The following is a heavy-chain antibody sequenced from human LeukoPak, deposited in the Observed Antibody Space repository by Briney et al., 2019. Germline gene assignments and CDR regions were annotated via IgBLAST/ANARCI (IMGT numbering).Heavy chain of an antibody. D-gene: IGHD5-18*01. J-gene: IGHJ6*02. V-gene: IGHV4-59*01. Sequence: SETLSLTCTVSGGSISSYYWSWIRQPPGKGLEWIGYIYYSGSTNYNPSLKRRVTISVDTSKNQFSLKLSSVTAADTAVYYCARDRRYSYGYDYYYYGMDVWGQGTTVTVSS. CDR3: ARDRRYSYGYDYYYYGMDV. CDR1: GGSISSYY. CDR2: IYYSGST.